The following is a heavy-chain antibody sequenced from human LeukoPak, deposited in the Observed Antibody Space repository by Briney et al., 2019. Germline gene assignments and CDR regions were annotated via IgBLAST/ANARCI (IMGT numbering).Heavy chain of an antibody. CDR3: AKESVANNYYFDY. V-gene: IGHV3-9*01. J-gene: IGHJ4*02. D-gene: IGHD6-19*01. Sequence: PGGSLRLSCAASGFTFNNYVMHWVRQAPGKGLEWVSSINWNSRRIDYADSEKGRFTISRDNAKNSLYLQMNSLRAEDTALYFCAKESVANNYYFDYWGQGTLVTVSS. CDR1: GFTFNNYV. CDR2: INWNSRRI.